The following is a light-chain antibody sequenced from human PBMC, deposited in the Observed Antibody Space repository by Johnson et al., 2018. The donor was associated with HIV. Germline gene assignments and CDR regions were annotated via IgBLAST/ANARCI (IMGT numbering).Light chain of an antibody. J-gene: IGLJ1*01. CDR2: RNN. Sequence: QSVLSQPPSASGPPGQRVTISCSGSSSNIGSNTVNWYQQLPGTAPKLLIYRNNQRPSVVPDRFSGSKSGTSASLAISGLQAEDEADYYCGTWDSSLSAYVFGTGTKVTAL. V-gene: IGLV1-44*01. CDR3: GTWDSSLSAYV. CDR1: SSNIGSNT.